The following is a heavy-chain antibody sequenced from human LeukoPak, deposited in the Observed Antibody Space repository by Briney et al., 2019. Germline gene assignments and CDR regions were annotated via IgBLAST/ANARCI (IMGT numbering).Heavy chain of an antibody. CDR1: GGCFSDYY. CDR3: ARVGTVTTAFYNWFDP. CDR2: INHSGNT. Sequence: PPDILSLTCAVYGGCFSDYYGSWIRQTPGKGLEWIGEINHSGNTNYSPSVKSRVIISIDSSKRQLSLNLRSVTAGDTAIYYGARVGTVTTAFYNWFDPWGQGTLVTVSS. D-gene: IGHD4-17*01. V-gene: IGHV4-34*01. J-gene: IGHJ5*02.